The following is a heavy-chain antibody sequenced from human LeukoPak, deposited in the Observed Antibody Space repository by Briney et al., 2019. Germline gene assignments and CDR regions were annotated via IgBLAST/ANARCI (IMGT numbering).Heavy chain of an antibody. Sequence: AETLSLTCSVFGYSIKSDYSWGWIRQPPGKGLEWVGTLFHSGSTYYNPSLRSRVSISVDTSKNQFSLNLRSVTAADTAVYYCARKTGRYYGSGSYYKFWGQGTLVTVSS. CDR1: GYSIKSDYS. D-gene: IGHD3-10*01. CDR3: ARKTGRYYGSGSYYKF. CDR2: LFHSGST. V-gene: IGHV4-38-2*02. J-gene: IGHJ4*02.